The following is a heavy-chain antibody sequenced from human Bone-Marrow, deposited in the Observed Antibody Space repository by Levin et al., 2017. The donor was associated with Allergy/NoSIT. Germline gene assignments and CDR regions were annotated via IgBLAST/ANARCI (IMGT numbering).Heavy chain of an antibody. CDR1: GFTFDKYN. CDR2: ITSGARSI. J-gene: IGHJ6*02. CDR3: ARTTNTAVALRHGLYV. D-gene: IGHD5-18*01. V-gene: IGHV3-21*01. Sequence: GGSLRLSCAGSGFTFDKYNMNWVRQAPGKGLEWVSSITSGARSIFYTDSVKGRFTISRDNAKNSLFLQMDSLRAEDTAVYYCARTTNTAVALRHGLYVWGQGTTVTVSS.